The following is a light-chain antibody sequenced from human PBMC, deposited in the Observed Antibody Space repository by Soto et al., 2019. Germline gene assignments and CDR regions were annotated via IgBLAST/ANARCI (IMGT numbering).Light chain of an antibody. Sequence: QSVLTQPASVSGSPGQSITISCTGASSDVGGYDYVSWYQQHPGKAPKLVIFDVSNRPSGVFNRFSGSKSGNTASLTISGLQAEDEADYYCSSYTSSSTLVVFGTGTKVTVL. CDR3: SSYTSSSTLVV. V-gene: IGLV2-14*03. CDR1: SSDVGGYDY. J-gene: IGLJ1*01. CDR2: DVS.